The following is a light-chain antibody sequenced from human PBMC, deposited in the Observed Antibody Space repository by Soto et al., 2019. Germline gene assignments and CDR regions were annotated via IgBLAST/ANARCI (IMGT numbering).Light chain of an antibody. CDR1: QVISTS. Sequence: DIQLTQSPSFLSPSIGESVTSTCRACQVISTSLAWYQVKPGKAPKLLIYAASTLESGVPSRFSATVSGTEFSLTITSLQPEDFATYYCQQLFDSPITFGQGTRLEIK. V-gene: IGKV1-9*01. CDR2: AAS. CDR3: QQLFDSPIT. J-gene: IGKJ5*01.